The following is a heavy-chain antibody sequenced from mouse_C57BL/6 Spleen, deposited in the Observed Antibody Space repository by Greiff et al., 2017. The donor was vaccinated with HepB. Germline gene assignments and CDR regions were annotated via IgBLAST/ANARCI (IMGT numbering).Heavy chain of an antibody. Sequence: VQLKESGGDLVKPGGSLKLSCAASGFTFSSYGMSWVRQTPDKRLEWVATISSSGSYTYYPASVKGRFTISRDNAKNTLYLQMSRLKSEDTAMYYCARHGSVFDYWGQGTTLTVSS. CDR1: GFTFSSYG. CDR2: ISSSGSYT. D-gene: IGHD1-1*01. J-gene: IGHJ2*01. CDR3: ARHGSVFDY. V-gene: IGHV5-6*01.